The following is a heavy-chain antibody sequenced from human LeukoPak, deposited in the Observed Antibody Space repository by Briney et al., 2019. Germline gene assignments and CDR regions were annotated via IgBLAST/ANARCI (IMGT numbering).Heavy chain of an antibody. Sequence: GGSLRLSCAASGFTFSSYAMSWVRQAPGKGLEWVSAISGSGGSTYYADFVKGRFTISRDNSKNTLYLQMDSLRVEDTALYYCAKSYSTGWYFGNGMDVWGQGTAVTVSS. CDR1: GFTFSSYA. CDR3: AKSYSTGWYFGNGMDV. V-gene: IGHV3-23*01. CDR2: ISGSGGST. J-gene: IGHJ6*02. D-gene: IGHD6-19*01.